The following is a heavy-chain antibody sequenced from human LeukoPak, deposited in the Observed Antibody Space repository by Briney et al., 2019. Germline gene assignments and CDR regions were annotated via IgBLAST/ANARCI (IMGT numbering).Heavy chain of an antibody. CDR2: ISRSGDTL. D-gene: IGHD2/OR15-2a*01. CDR3: AREVVIFPDYYYYGLDV. V-gene: IGHV3-11*01. CDR1: GFTFFSYG. Sequence: GGSLRLSCVVSGFTFFSYGMGWIRQAPGKGLEWISYISRSGDTLYYADSVEGRFTISRDNAKNSLYLQMNSLRAEDTAVYYCAREVVIFPDYYYYGLDVWGQGTTVTVSS. J-gene: IGHJ6*02.